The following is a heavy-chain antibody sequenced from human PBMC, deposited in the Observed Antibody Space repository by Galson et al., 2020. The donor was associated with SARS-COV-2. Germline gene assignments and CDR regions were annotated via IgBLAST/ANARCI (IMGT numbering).Heavy chain of an antibody. CDR2: ISATGRST. Sequence: GESLKISCATSGFTFSSYAMSWVRQAPGKGLEWVSVISATGRSTDYADSVKGRFSISRDNSENTVYLEMNNLRAEDTAVYYCAKDPTLTMVRGVSIKGDFDYWGQGTLVTVSS. V-gene: IGHV3-23*01. CDR1: GFTFSSYA. D-gene: IGHD3-10*01. J-gene: IGHJ4*02. CDR3: AKDPTLTMVRGVSIKGDFDY.